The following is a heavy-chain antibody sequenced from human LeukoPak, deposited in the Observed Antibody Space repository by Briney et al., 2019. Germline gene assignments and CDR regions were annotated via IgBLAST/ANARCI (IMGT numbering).Heavy chain of an antibody. V-gene: IGHV1-2*02. CDR1: GYTFTGYY. D-gene: IGHD2-2*01. Sequence: ASVKVSCKASGYTFTGYYMHWVRQAPGQGLEWMGWINPNSGGTNYAQKFQGRVTMTRDTSISTAYVELSRLRSDDTAVYYCARRQYCSSTSCSIGGAFDIWGQGTMVTVSS. CDR3: ARRQYCSSTSCSIGGAFDI. CDR2: INPNSGGT. J-gene: IGHJ3*02.